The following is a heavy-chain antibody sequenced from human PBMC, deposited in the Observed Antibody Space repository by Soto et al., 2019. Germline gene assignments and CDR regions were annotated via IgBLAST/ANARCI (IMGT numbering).Heavy chain of an antibody. Sequence: SETLSLTCSVPGASINNYYWSWIRQPPGKGLEWIGYVYYTGSTSTKYNPSLQSRVAMSVDSSKNQFSLKLTSMTAEDTAIYYCAKYRRTDSEAYRLDFWGQGTPVTVSS. D-gene: IGHD2-21*01. V-gene: IGHV4-59*01. CDR1: GASINNYY. CDR3: AKYRRTDSEAYRLDF. CDR2: VYYTGSTST. J-gene: IGHJ4*02.